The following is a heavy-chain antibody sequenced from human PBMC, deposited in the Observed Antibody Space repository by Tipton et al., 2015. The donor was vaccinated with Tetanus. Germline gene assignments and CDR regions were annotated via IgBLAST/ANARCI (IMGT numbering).Heavy chain of an antibody. Sequence: QLVQSGAEVKKPGESLKISCKASGHNSRSYRVSWGRQMPGKGLEWMGLIYPGDSDATYSPSFQSQGTISADKSTSTAYLQWTSLKASDTAGYFCARLPKHYSASGSAWGQGTLVTVSS. CDR2: IYPGDSDA. V-gene: IGHV5-51*01. D-gene: IGHD3-10*01. J-gene: IGHJ5*02. CDR3: ARLPKHYSASGSA. CDR1: GHNSRSYR.